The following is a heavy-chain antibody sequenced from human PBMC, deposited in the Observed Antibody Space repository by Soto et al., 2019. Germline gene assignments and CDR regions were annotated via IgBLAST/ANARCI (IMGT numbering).Heavy chain of an antibody. CDR3: ARRHGADYVWGSYRYTNWFDP. D-gene: IGHD3-16*02. CDR2: IYYSGST. CDR1: GGSISSSSYY. Sequence: SETLSLTCTVSGGSISSSSYYWGWIRQPPGKGLEWIGSIYYSGSTYYNPSLKSRVTISVDTSKNQFSLKLSSVTAADTAVYYCARRHGADYVWGSYRYTNWFDPWGQGTLVTVSS. J-gene: IGHJ5*02. V-gene: IGHV4-39*01.